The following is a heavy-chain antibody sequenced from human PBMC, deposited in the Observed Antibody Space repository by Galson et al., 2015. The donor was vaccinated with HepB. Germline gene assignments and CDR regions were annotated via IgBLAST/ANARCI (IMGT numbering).Heavy chain of an antibody. J-gene: IGHJ4*02. Sequence: GRFTISRDRSRNTVSLQMNRLRAEDTAVYYCAKDGPPSFIPHFFDSWGQGTLVTVSS. D-gene: IGHD2-21*01. CDR3: AKDGPPSFIPHFFDS. V-gene: IGHV3-23*01.